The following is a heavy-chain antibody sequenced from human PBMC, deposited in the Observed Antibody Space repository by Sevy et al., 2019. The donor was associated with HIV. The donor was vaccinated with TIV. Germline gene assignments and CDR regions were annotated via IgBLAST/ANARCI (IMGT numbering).Heavy chain of an antibody. CDR3: LRNGAAYDTGFDP. J-gene: IGHJ5*02. CDR2: IGRSGNSV. Sequence: GGSLRLSCAGSGFTFNSYQMNWVRQAPGKGLGWVSYIGRSGNSVLYADSVKGRFTISRDNAKNSVYLQMNSLRPEDTAVYYCLRNGAAYDTGFDPWGQGTLVTVSS. D-gene: IGHD3-22*01. V-gene: IGHV3-48*03. CDR1: GFTFNSYQ.